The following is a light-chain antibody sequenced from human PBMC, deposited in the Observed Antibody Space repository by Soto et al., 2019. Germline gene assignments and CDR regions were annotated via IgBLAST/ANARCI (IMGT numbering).Light chain of an antibody. CDR3: QHLNNWPSYT. Sequence: EIVMTQSPVTLSVSPGERATLSCRASQNVNSNLAWYQQKPGQAPRLLIYGASTRDTGVPARFSGSGSGTEFTLTISSLQPEDFAIYYCQHLNNWPSYTFGQGTKLEIK. J-gene: IGKJ2*01. V-gene: IGKV3-15*01. CDR2: GAS. CDR1: QNVNSN.